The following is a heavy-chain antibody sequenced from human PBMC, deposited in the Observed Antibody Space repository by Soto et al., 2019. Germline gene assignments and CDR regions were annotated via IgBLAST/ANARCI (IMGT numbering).Heavy chain of an antibody. CDR2: VNGYNGYT. J-gene: IGHJ5*02. Sequence: QVQLVQSGTEVKKPGASVKVSCKASGYTFSTYVISWLRQAPGQGPEWMGWVNGYNGYTKSAEKFQGRVTMTTDTSTSTAYMELWSLRSDDTAVYYCARDDKNWFDPWGQGTLVSVSS. V-gene: IGHV1-18*01. CDR1: GYTFSTYV. CDR3: ARDDKNWFDP.